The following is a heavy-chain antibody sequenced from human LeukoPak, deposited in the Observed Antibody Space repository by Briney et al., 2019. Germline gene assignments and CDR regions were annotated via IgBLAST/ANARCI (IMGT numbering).Heavy chain of an antibody. CDR2: ISGSGGST. CDR3: ARSAHYFDY. J-gene: IGHJ4*02. V-gene: IGHV3-23*01. Sequence: GGSLRLSCVASGLSVSTSYMSWVRQAPGKGLEWVSAISGSGGSTYYADSVKGRFTISRDNSKNTLYLQMNSLRAEDTAVYYCARSAHYFDYWGQGTLVTVSS. CDR1: GLSVSTSY.